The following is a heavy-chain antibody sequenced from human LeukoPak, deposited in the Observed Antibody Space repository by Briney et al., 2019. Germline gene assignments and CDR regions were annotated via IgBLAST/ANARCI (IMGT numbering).Heavy chain of an antibody. J-gene: IGHJ4*02. CDR2: IYPGDSDT. D-gene: IGHD5-24*01. Sequence: GESLKISCKGSGYRFTSYWIGWVRQMPGKGLEWMGIIYPGDSDTRYSPSFQGQVTISADKSISTAYLQWSSLKASDTAMYYCARHSIWVPLGWMATITPADYWGQGTLVTVSS. CDR1: GYRFTSYW. CDR3: ARHSIWVPLGWMATITPADY. V-gene: IGHV5-51*01.